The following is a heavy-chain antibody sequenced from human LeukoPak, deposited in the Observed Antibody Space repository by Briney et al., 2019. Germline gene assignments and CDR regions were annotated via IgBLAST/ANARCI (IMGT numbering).Heavy chain of an antibody. J-gene: IGHJ4*02. CDR3: ARDWDDSSGYYTSLDY. Sequence: TGGSLRLSCAAPGFTFSSYARHWVRQAPAKGLGWVAVISYDGSNKYYADSVKGRFTISRDNSKNTLYLQMNSLRAGDTAVYYCARDWDDSSGYYTSLDYWGQGTLVTVSS. D-gene: IGHD3-22*01. CDR1: GFTFSSYA. CDR2: ISYDGSNK. V-gene: IGHV3-30-3*01.